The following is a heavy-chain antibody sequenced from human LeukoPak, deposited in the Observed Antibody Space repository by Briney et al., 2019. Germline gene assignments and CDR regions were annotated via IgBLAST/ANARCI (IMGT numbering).Heavy chain of an antibody. D-gene: IGHD3-3*01. CDR1: GFTFSSYA. J-gene: IGHJ6*02. CDR3: ARERPLSDKYYDFWSGYLRPNYYYYGMDV. V-gene: IGHV3-30-3*01. CDR2: ISYDGSNK. Sequence: GGSLRLSCAASGFTFSSYAMHWVRQAPGKGLEWVAVISYDGSNKYYADSVKGRFTISRDNSKNTLDLQMNSLRAEDTAVYYCARERPLSDKYYDFWSGYLRPNYYYYGMDVWGQGTTVTVSS.